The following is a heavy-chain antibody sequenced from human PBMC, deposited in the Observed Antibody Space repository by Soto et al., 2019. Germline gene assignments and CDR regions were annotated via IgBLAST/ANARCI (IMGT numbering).Heavy chain of an antibody. Sequence: QVQLQQWGAGLLKPSETLSLTCAVYGGSFSGYYWSWIRQPPGKGLEWLGEINHSGSTNYNPSLKSRVTLSVDTSNNQFSLTLSSVTAADTAVYYCARGGDSSSSWYHPRDYMDVWGKGTTVTVSS. J-gene: IGHJ6*03. CDR2: INHSGST. CDR3: ARGGDSSSSWYHPRDYMDV. D-gene: IGHD6-13*01. V-gene: IGHV4-34*01. CDR1: GGSFSGYY.